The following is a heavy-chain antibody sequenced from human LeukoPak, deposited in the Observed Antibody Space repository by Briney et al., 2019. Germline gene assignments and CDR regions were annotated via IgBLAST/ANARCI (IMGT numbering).Heavy chain of an antibody. D-gene: IGHD6-13*01. CDR1: GYSFTSYW. CDR3: ARQGAAGKYYYYYMDV. V-gene: IGHV5-51*01. Sequence: GESLKISCKGSGYSFTSYWIGWVRQMPGKGLEWMGIIYPGDSDTRYSPSFQGQVTISADKSINTAYLEWSSLKASDAAIYYCARQGAAGKYYYYYMDVWGKGTTVTVSS. CDR2: IYPGDSDT. J-gene: IGHJ6*03.